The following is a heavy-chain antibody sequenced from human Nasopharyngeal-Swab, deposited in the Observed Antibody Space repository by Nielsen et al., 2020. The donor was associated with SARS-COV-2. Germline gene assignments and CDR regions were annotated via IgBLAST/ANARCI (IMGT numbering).Heavy chain of an antibody. CDR3: ARDLAYGSGPYYFDY. J-gene: IGHJ4*02. Sequence: VGQAAGRGLEWVSSISSSSSYIYYADSVKGRFTISRDNAKNSLYLQMNSLRAEDTAVYYCARDLAYGSGPYYFDYWGQGTLVTVSS. CDR2: ISSSSSYI. V-gene: IGHV3-21*01. D-gene: IGHD6-25*01.